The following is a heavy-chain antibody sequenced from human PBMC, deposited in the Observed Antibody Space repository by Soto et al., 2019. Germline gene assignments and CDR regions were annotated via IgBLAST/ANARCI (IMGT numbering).Heavy chain of an antibody. J-gene: IGHJ3*02. CDR3: ARDRWGVKDNDAFDI. D-gene: IGHD1-1*01. V-gene: IGHV1-69*06. Sequence: ASVKVSCKASGGTFNSYGISWVRQAPGQGLDWMGVIIPLYGTVNYAQKFQGRVSITADKSTSTAYMDLNSLRSDDTAVYYCARDRWGVKDNDAFDIWGQGTMVTVSS. CDR1: GGTFNSYG. CDR2: IIPLYGTV.